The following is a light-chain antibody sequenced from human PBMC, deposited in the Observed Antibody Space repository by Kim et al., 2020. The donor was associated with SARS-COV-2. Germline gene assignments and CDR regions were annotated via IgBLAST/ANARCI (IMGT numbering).Light chain of an antibody. Sequence: VSPGERAPVSCRASQSITSNVAWYQQKPGQAPRLLIYGASSRATAVPARFSGSGSGTDFTLTISSLQSEDFAIYYCQQYNNWPRTFGLGTKVDIK. V-gene: IGKV3-15*01. CDR1: QSITSN. J-gene: IGKJ1*01. CDR3: QQYNNWPRT. CDR2: GAS.